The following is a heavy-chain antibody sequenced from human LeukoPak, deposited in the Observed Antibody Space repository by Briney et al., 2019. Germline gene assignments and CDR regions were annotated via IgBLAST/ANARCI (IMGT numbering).Heavy chain of an antibody. CDR3: AKEVGASTRARGDI. J-gene: IGHJ3*02. D-gene: IGHD1-26*01. CDR2: ISASGGTT. CDR1: GFTFSNYA. V-gene: IGHV3-23*01. Sequence: GRSLRLSCAASGFTFSNYAMTWVRQAPGKRLEWGSAISASGGTTSYADSVKGRFTISRDNSENTLSLQMNSLRGEDTAVYYCAKEVGASTRARGDIWGQGTMVTVSS.